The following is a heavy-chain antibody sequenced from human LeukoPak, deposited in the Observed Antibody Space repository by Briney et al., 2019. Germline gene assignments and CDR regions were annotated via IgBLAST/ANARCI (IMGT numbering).Heavy chain of an antibody. CDR1: GFTFSSYG. CDR2: IWYDGSNK. CDR3: AKAPGNTDGLWWFDP. Sequence: PGGSLRLSCAASGFTFSSYGMHWVRQAPGKGLEWVAVIWYDGSNKYYADSVKGRFTISRDNSKNTLYLQMNSLRAEDTAVYYCAKAPGNTDGLWWFDPWGQGTLVTVSS. V-gene: IGHV3-33*06. D-gene: IGHD1-14*01. J-gene: IGHJ5*02.